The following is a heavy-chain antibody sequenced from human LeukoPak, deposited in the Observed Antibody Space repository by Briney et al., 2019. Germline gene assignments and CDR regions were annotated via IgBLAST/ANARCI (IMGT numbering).Heavy chain of an antibody. J-gene: IGHJ4*02. CDR3: ARGARRYFGDYALAY. D-gene: IGHD4-17*01. Sequence: SETLSLTCTVSGGSISYYYWSWIRQPPGKGLEWIGFVYYSGNTNYNPSLKGRATISLDTSINQISLKLSSVTAADTAMYYCARGARRYFGDYALAYWGLGTLVTVSS. CDR1: GGSISYYY. CDR2: VYYSGNT. V-gene: IGHV4-59*01.